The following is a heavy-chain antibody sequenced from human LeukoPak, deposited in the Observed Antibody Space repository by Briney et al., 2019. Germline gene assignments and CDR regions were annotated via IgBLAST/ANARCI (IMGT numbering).Heavy chain of an antibody. CDR2: IYYSGTI. Sequence: PSETLSLTCTVSGGSITSYYWSWIREPAGKGLEWLATIYYSGTIHYNPALNSRLTISADTSKNQISLQVRSVTAADTAVYYCARRSAHATTGSDYWGQGTLVTVSS. CDR1: GGSITSYY. J-gene: IGHJ4*02. V-gene: IGHV4-59*05. D-gene: IGHD1-1*01. CDR3: ARRSAHATTGSDY.